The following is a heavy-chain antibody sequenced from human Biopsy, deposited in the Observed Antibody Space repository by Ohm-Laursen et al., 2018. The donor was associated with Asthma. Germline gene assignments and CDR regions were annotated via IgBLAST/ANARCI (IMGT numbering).Heavy chain of an antibody. V-gene: IGHV3-74*01. CDR2: INSDGSGT. J-gene: IGHJ4*02. CDR1: GFTFSSYW. CDR3: ARVSALYDFWSGYSLYDY. D-gene: IGHD3-3*01. Sequence: SLRLSCAASGFTFSSYWMHWVRQAPGKGLMWVSRINSDGSGTTYADSVKGRFTIPRDNAENTLYLRMNSLRAEDTAVYYCARVSALYDFWSGYSLYDYWGQGTLVTVSS.